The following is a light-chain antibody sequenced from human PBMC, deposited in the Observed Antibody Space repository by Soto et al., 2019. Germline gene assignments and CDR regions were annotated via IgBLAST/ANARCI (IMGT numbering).Light chain of an antibody. CDR2: LEGSGSY. Sequence: QAVVTQSSSASASLGSSVKLTCTLSSGHSSYIIAWHQQQPGKAPRYLMKLEGSGSYNKGSRVPDRFSGSSSGADRYLTISNLQFEDEADYYCETWDFNTRVFGGGTKVTVL. J-gene: IGLJ3*02. V-gene: IGLV4-60*02. CDR1: SGHSSYI. CDR3: ETWDFNTRV.